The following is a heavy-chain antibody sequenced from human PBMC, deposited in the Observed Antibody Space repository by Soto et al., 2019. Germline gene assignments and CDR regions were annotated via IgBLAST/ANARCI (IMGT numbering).Heavy chain of an antibody. V-gene: IGHV4-59*01. Sequence: QVQLQESGPGLVKPSETLSLTCTVSGGSISSYYWSWIRQPPGKGLEWIGDIYYSGSTNYNPSLKSRLPIPVDTSKNQFSLKLSSVTAADTAVYYCARVRNISSWIKPFDAFDISGQGTMVIVSS. CDR3: ARVRNISSWIKPFDAFDI. D-gene: IGHD6-13*01. CDR2: IYYSGST. CDR1: GGSISSYY. J-gene: IGHJ3*02.